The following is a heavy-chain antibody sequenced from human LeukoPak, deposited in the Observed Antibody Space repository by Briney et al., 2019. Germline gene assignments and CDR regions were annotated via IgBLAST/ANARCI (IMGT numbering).Heavy chain of an antibody. V-gene: IGHV3-30*18. CDR2: ISYDGSNK. D-gene: IGHD3-22*01. CDR1: GFTFSSYG. CDR3: AKEDYDLYCFDY. Sequence: GGSLRLSCAASGFTFSSYGMHWVRQAPGKGLEWVAVISYDGSNKYYADSVKGRFTISRDNSKNTLYLQMNSLRAEDTAVYYCAKEDYDLYCFDYWGQGTLVTVSS. J-gene: IGHJ4*02.